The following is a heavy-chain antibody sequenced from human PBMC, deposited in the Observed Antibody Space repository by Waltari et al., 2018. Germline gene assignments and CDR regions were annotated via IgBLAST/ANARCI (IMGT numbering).Heavy chain of an antibody. CDR2: ISSSGSTI. CDR3: AREGYYGSGSYYKGSYYYGMDV. J-gene: IGHJ6*02. CDR1: GFTFSSSE. V-gene: IGHV3-48*03. Sequence: EVQLVESGGGLVQPGGSLRLSCAASGFTFSSSEMNWVRQAPGMGLEWFSYISSSGSTIYYADSVKGRFTISRDNAKNSLYLQMNSLRAEDTAVYYCAREGYYGSGSYYKGSYYYGMDVWGQGTTVTVSS. D-gene: IGHD3-10*01.